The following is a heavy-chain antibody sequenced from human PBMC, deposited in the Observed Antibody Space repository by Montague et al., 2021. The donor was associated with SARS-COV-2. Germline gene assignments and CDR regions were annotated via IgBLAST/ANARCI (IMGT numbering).Heavy chain of an antibody. Sequence: SLRLSCTASGFTFSSYEMNWVRQAPGKGLEWVSYISSSGSTIYYXDSVKGRFTISRDNAKNSLYLQMNSLRAEDTAVYYCASILRLPRWFDLWGRGTLVTVSS. CDR3: ASILRLPRWFDL. V-gene: IGHV3-48*03. CDR2: ISSSGSTI. J-gene: IGHJ2*01. D-gene: IGHD3-3*01. CDR1: GFTFSSYE.